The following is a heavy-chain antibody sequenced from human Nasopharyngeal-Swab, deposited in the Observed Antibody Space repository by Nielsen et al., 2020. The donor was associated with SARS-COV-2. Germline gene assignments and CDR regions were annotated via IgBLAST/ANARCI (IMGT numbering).Heavy chain of an antibody. J-gene: IGHJ4*02. CDR3: ANLPIVATSLDY. V-gene: IGHV3-23*01. CDR2: ISGSGGST. CDR1: GFTFRSST. Sequence: GESLKISCAASGFTFRSSTMNWVRQAPGKGLEWVSAISGSGGSTYYADSVKGRFTISRDNSKNTLYLQMNSLRAEDTAVYYCANLPIVATSLDYWGQGTLVTVSS. D-gene: IGHD5-12*01.